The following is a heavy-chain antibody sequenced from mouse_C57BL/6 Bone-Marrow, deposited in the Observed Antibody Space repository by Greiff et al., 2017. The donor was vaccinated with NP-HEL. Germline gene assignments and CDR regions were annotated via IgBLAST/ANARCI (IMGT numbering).Heavy chain of an antibody. V-gene: IGHV1-50*01. CDR2: IDPSDSYT. J-gene: IGHJ2*01. CDR1: GYTFTSYW. D-gene: IGHD2-5*01. Sequence: VQLQQPGAELVKPGASVKLSCKASGYTFTSYWMQWVKQRPGQGLEWIGEIDPSDSYTNYNQKFKGKATLTVDTSSSTAYMQLSSLTSADSAVSYCAREGDYSNFFDYWGQGTTLTVSS. CDR3: AREGDYSNFFDY.